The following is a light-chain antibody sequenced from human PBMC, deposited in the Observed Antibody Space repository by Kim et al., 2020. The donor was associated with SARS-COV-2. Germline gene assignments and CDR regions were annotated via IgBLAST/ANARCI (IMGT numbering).Light chain of an antibody. J-gene: IGKJ1*01. V-gene: IGKV3-20*01. CDR1: QSVSSNY. CDR3: QQYATSPRT. Sequence: SPGERATLSCRASQSVSSNYLAWYQQKPGHAPRLLIYAASSRATGTPDRFSGSGSGTDFTLTISRLEPEDCAVFYCQQYATSPRTFGQGTKVDIK. CDR2: AAS.